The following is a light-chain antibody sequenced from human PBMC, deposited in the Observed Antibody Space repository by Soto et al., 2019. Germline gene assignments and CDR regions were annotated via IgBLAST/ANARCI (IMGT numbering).Light chain of an antibody. J-gene: IGKJ2*01. CDR1: QTIRSNF. CDR2: TAS. CDR3: HHYASSSGHT. Sequence: EVVLTQSPATLSLSPGERATLSCRASQTIRSNFLTWYQQTPGQAPRLLIYTASTRAAGIPDRFSGSGSGTDSTLTISPLAPQDVAVYSSHHYASSSGHTFGQGTKLQIK. V-gene: IGKV3-20*01.